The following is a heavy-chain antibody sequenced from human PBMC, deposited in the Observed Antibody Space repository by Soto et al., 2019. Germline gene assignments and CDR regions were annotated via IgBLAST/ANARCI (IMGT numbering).Heavy chain of an antibody. CDR3: AKGAAGNKIAAAGTFDY. CDR2: ISGSGGST. V-gene: IGHV3-23*01. CDR1: GFTFSSYA. J-gene: IGHJ4*02. D-gene: IGHD6-13*01. Sequence: GGSLRLSCAASGFTFSSYAMSWVRQAPGKGLEWVSAISGSGGSTYYADSVKGRFTISRDNSKNTLYLQMNSLRAEDTAVYYCAKGAAGNKIAAAGTFDYWGQGTLVTVSS.